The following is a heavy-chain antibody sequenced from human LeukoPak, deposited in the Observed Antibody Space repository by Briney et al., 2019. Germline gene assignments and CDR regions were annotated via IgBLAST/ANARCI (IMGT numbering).Heavy chain of an antibody. CDR2: IKTDGSST. J-gene: IGHJ4*02. CDR3: AKGDYYDFDY. D-gene: IGHD3-10*01. CDR1: GFTFSTYW. Sequence: GGSLRLSCAASGFTFSTYWMHWVRQAPGKGLVWVSHIKTDGSSTTYADSVKGRFTISRDNSKNTLYLQMNSLRAEDTAVYYCAKGDYYDFDYWGQGTLVTVSS. V-gene: IGHV3-74*01.